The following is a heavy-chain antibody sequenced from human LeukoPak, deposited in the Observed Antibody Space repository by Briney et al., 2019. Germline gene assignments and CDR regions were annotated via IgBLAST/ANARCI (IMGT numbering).Heavy chain of an antibody. CDR1: GGSFSGYY. Sequence: KASETLSLTCAVYGGSFSGYYWSWIRQPPGKGLEWIGEINHSGSTNYNPSLKSRVTISVDTSKNQFSLKLSSVTAADTAVYYCARRRGSCDYWGQGTLVTVSS. CDR2: INHSGST. CDR3: ARRRGSCDY. V-gene: IGHV4-34*01. D-gene: IGHD6-13*01. J-gene: IGHJ4*02.